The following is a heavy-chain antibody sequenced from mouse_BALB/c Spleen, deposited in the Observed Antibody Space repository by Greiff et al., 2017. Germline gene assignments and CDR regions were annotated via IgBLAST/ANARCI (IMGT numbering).Heavy chain of an antibody. CDR2: INPSSGYT. CDR1: GYTFTSYT. Sequence: QVQLQQSGPELVKPGASVKISCKASGYTFTSYTMHWVKQRPGQGLEWIGYINPSSGYTNYNQKFKDKATLTADKSSSTAYMQLSSLTSEDSAVYYCARGRDGVFDYWGQGTTLTVSS. V-gene: IGHV1S26*01. D-gene: IGHD1-1*02. CDR3: ARGRDGVFDY. J-gene: IGHJ2*01.